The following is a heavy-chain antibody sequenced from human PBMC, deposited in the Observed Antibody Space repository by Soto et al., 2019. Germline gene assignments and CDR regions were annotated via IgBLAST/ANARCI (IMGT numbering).Heavy chain of an antibody. D-gene: IGHD2-8*01. V-gene: IGHV1-18*04. CDR1: GYTFTSYG. CDR2: ISAYNGNT. CDR3: ARVSTCTNGVCYKNYYYYGMDV. J-gene: IGHJ6*02. Sequence: ASVKVSCKASGYTFTSYGISWVRQAPGQGLEWMGWISAYNGNTNYAQKLQGRVTMTTDTSTSTAYMELRSLRSDDTAVYYCARVSTCTNGVCYKNYYYYGMDVWGQGTTVTVSS.